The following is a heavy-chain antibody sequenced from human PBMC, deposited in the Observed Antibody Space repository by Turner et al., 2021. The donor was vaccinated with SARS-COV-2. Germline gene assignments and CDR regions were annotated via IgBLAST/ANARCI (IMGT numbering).Heavy chain of an antibody. CDR3: AKTIGSYYDSSGYYQYFDY. CDR2: ISEYGSNK. D-gene: IGHD3-22*01. CDR1: GFTFSTYG. V-gene: IGHV3-30*18. Sequence: QVQLVESGGGVVQPGRSLRPSSAASGFTFSTYGMHWGRQAPGKGLEWVALISEYGSNKYYADSVKGRVTISRDNSKNTLYLQMNSLRAEDTAVYYCAKTIGSYYDSSGYYQYFDYWGQGTLVTVSS. J-gene: IGHJ4*02.